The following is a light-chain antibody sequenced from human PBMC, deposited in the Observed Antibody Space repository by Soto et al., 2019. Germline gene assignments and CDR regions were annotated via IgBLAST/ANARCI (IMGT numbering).Light chain of an antibody. CDR1: QYITIY. J-gene: IGKJ2*01. Sequence: IVLTQSPATLSLSPGERATLSFRASQYITIYLAWYQQKPGQAARLLIYDASNRATGIPARFSGSGSGTDFTLTISSLQPEDSAAYYCLQDYNYPFTLGQGTKV. V-gene: IGKV3-11*01. CDR2: DAS. CDR3: LQDYNYPFT.